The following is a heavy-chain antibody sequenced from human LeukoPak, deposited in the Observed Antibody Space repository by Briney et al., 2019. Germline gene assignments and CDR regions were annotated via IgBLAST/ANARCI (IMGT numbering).Heavy chain of an antibody. V-gene: IGHV3-30*04. D-gene: IGHD6-19*01. J-gene: IGHJ3*02. CDR2: ISYDGSNK. CDR1: GFTFSSYA. Sequence: GGSLRLSCAASGFTFSSYAMHWVRQAPGEGLEWVAVISYDGSNKYYADSVKGRFTVSRDNSKNTLYLQMNSLRAEDTAVYYCARVPSWYSSGWYDAFDIWGQGTMVTVSS. CDR3: ARVPSWYSSGWYDAFDI.